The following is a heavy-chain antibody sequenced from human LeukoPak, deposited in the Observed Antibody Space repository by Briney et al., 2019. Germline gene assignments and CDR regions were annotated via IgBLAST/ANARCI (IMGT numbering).Heavy chain of an antibody. J-gene: IGHJ3*02. CDR1: GFTFSSQS. Sequence: GGSLRLSCAASGFTFSSQSMNWVRQAPGKGLEWVSSISSSSSYIYYADSVKGRFTISRDNSKNTLYLQMNSLRAEDTAVYYCGREIRVYSYGPGGGIVFDIWGQGTMVTVSS. V-gene: IGHV3-21*04. D-gene: IGHD5-18*01. CDR2: ISSSSSYI. CDR3: GREIRVYSYGPGGGIVFDI.